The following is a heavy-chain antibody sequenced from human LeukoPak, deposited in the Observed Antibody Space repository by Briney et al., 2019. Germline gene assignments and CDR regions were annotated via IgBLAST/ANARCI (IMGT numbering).Heavy chain of an antibody. D-gene: IGHD3-10*01. V-gene: IGHV3-7*01. CDR2: MKQDGSEK. J-gene: IGHJ4*02. CDR1: GFTFSSYW. CDR3: ASVHYYGSGSFDY. Sequence: GGSLRLSCAASGFTFSSYWMSWVRQAPGKGLEWVANMKQDGSEKYYVDSVKGRFTISRDNAKSSLYLQMNSLRAEDTAVYYCASVHYYGSGSFDYWGQGTLVTVSS.